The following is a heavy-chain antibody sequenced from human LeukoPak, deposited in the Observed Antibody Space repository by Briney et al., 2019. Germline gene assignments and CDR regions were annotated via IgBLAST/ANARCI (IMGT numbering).Heavy chain of an antibody. D-gene: IGHD6-19*01. CDR2: INPNSGGT. CDR1: GYTFTGYY. Sequence: GSVKVSCKASGYTFTGYYMHWVRQAPGQGLEWMGWINPNSGGTNYAQKFQGRVTMTRDTSISTAYMELSRLRSDDTAVYYCARDLVAVAGPYNWFDPWGQGTLATVSS. V-gene: IGHV1-2*02. J-gene: IGHJ5*02. CDR3: ARDLVAVAGPYNWFDP.